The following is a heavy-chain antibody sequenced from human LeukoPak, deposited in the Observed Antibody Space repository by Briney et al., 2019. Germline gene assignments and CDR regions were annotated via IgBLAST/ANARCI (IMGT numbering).Heavy chain of an antibody. CDR2: ISSATSTI. V-gene: IGHV3-48*04. CDR1: GFTFSSSG. D-gene: IGHD4-23*01. J-gene: IGHJ5*02. Sequence: GGSLRLSCAASGFTFSSSGMNWVRQAPGKGLEWVSYISSATSTIYYADSVKGRFTISRDNAKNSLYLQMNSLRAEDTAVYYCARDVTYYGGDWFDPWGQGTLVTVSS. CDR3: ARDVTYYGGDWFDP.